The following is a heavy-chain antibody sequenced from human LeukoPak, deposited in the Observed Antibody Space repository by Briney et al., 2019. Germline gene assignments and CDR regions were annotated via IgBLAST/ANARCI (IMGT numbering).Heavy chain of an antibody. CDR3: AANGDSSAWHWNY. V-gene: IGHV3-23*01. D-gene: IGHD6-19*01. J-gene: IGHJ4*02. CDR1: GFSFNIYA. CDR2: ITASGADT. Sequence: GGSLRLSCVASGFSFNIYAMSWVRQAPGKGLQWVSAITASGADTYYADSVKGRFTISRDNSRNTLYLQMNNLRAQDTAVYYCAANGDSSAWHWNYWGQGTLVTVSS.